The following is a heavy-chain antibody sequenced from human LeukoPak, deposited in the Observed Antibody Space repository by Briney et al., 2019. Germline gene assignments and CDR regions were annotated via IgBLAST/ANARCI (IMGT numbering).Heavy chain of an antibody. D-gene: IGHD2-8*01. V-gene: IGHV4-39*01. CDR1: GGSISSSSYY. CDR3: ARHPRNCTNGVCYLLPLYLDY. Sequence: SETLSLTCNVSGGSISSSSYYWGWIRQPPGQGLGGIGSIYYSGSTYYNPSLDRRATITVDTPKNQFSLKLSSVTAPDAAVYYCARHPRNCTNGVCYLLPLYLDYWGQGTLVTVSS. J-gene: IGHJ4*02. CDR2: IYYSGST.